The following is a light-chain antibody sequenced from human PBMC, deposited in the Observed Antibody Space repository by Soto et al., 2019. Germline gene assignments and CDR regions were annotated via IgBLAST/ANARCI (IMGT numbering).Light chain of an antibody. CDR1: QSISSF. J-gene: IGKJ1*01. Sequence: ENVLTHSPPTLSLYARGGATLSPRASQSISSFLAWYQQKPGQAPRLLIYGASNRATGIPARFSVSGSGTDFTLAIRCLEPEDTALYYCQEYYNWARTFGQGTKLDIK. CDR2: GAS. V-gene: IGKV3-11*01. CDR3: QEYYNWART.